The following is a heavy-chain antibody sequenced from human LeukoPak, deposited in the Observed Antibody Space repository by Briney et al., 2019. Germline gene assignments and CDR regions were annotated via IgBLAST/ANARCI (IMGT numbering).Heavy chain of an antibody. Sequence: SETLSLTCAVYGGSFSGYYWSWIRQPPGKGLEWIGEINHSGSTNYNPSLKSRVTISVDTSKNQFSLKLSSVTAADTAVYYCARGVNEYYDILTGYRLHYFDYWGQGTLVTVSS. CDR1: GGSFSGYY. D-gene: IGHD3-9*01. CDR3: ARGVNEYYDILTGYRLHYFDY. CDR2: INHSGST. J-gene: IGHJ4*02. V-gene: IGHV4-34*01.